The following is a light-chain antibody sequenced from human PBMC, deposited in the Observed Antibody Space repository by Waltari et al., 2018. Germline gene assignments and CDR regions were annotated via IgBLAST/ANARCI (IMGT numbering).Light chain of an antibody. CDR1: QSVSQW. J-gene: IGKJ2*01. CDR2: KAS. Sequence: DIQMTQSPSSLSASVGDTVTISCRASQSVSQWLAWYRQKPGRAPSLLIFKASILESGVPPRFSATGSGTDFTLTITNVQADDLGTYYCQQYNALPYTFGQGTKLEI. V-gene: IGKV1-5*03. CDR3: QQYNALPYT.